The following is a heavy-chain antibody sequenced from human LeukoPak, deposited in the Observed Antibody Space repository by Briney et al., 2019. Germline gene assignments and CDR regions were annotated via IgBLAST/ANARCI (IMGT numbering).Heavy chain of an antibody. CDR2: INHSGST. V-gene: IGHV4-34*01. J-gene: IGHJ4*02. CDR3: ARAVSVGVPAAILDY. Sequence: PSETLSLTCAVSGGSFSGYYWSWIRQPPGKGLEWIGEINHSGSTNYNPSLKSRVTISVDTSKNQFSLKLSSVTAADTAAYYCARAVSVGVPAAILDYWGQGTLVTVSS. D-gene: IGHD2-2*02. CDR1: GGSFSGYY.